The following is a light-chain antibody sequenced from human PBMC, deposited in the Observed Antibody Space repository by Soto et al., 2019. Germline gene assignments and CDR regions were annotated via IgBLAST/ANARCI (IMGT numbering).Light chain of an antibody. CDR1: QDIQTY. J-gene: IGKJ3*01. CDR2: GTF. Sequence: IQLTQSPSSLSASVGDRVSITCRASQDIQTYLAWYQQKRGEAPKLLISGTFTLQSGVPSRFNGSGSGTDFTLTISRLQPEDCATYYGQHLNNYPPFTFGPGTKVDLE. V-gene: IGKV1-9*01. CDR3: QHLNNYPPFT.